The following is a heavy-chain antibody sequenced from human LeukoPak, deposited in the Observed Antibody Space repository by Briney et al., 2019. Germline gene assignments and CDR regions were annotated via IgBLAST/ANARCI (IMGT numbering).Heavy chain of an antibody. CDR2: IYYSGST. Sequence: KASETLSLTCTVSGGSISSYYWSWIRQPPGKGLEWIGYIYYSGSTNYNPSLKSRVTISVDTSKDQFSLKPSSVTAADTAVYYCARHDYYDSSVNYWGQGTLVTVSS. D-gene: IGHD3-22*01. CDR3: ARHDYYDSSVNY. J-gene: IGHJ4*02. CDR1: GGSISSYY. V-gene: IGHV4-59*08.